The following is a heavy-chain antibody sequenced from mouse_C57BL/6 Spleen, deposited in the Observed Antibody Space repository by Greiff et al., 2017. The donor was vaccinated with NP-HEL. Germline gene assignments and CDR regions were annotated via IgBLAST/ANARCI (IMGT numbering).Heavy chain of an antibody. D-gene: IGHD2-14*01. CDR3: ARRRYPDYCAMDY. Sequence: EVQLQQSGPELVKPGASVKISCKASGYTFTDYYMNWVKQSHGKSLEWIGDINPNNGGTSYNQKFKGKATLTVDKSSSTAYMELRSLTSEDSAVYYCARRRYPDYCAMDYWGQGTSVTVSS. CDR2: INPNNGGT. J-gene: IGHJ4*01. CDR1: GYTFTDYY. V-gene: IGHV1-26*01.